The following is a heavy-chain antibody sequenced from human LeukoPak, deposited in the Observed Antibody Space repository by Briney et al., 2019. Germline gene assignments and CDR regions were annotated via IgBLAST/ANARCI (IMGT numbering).Heavy chain of an antibody. V-gene: IGHV1-46*01. D-gene: IGHD3-22*01. J-gene: IGHJ4*02. CDR3: ARDPGYDTSGYYYGYFDY. CDR2: INPSGGNT. Sequence: ASAKVSCKASGYTFTGYYMHWVRQAPGQGLEWMGIINPSGGNTTYAQKFQGRVTMTRDMSTSTVYMELSSLRSEDTAVYYCARDPGYDTSGYYYGYFDYWGLGTLVTVSS. CDR1: GYTFTGYY.